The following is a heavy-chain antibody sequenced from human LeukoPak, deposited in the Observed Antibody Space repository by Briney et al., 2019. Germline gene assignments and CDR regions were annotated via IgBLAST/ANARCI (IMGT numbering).Heavy chain of an antibody. CDR2: INSNSSTV. CDR1: GFTFSSYS. D-gene: IGHD3-22*01. Sequence: GSLRLSCVASGFTFSSYSMNWVRQAPGKGLEWVSYINSNSSTVYYADSVKGRFTISRDNAKNSLYLQMNSLRAEDTAVYYCAPAPYYYDNSGSYWGQGTLVTVSS. J-gene: IGHJ4*02. V-gene: IGHV3-48*04. CDR3: APAPYYYDNSGSY.